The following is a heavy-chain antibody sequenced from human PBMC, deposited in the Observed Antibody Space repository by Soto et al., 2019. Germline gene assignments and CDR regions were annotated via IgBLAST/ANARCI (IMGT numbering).Heavy chain of an antibody. Sequence: GGSLRLSCAASGFTFSSYSMNWVRQAPGKGLEWVSSISSSSSYIYYADSVKGRFTISRDNAKNSLYLQMNSLRAEDTAVYYCATLWFGEPTTVIDYWGQGTLVTVSS. CDR3: ATLWFGEPTTVIDY. V-gene: IGHV3-21*01. J-gene: IGHJ4*02. CDR1: GFTFSSYS. D-gene: IGHD3-10*01. CDR2: ISSSSSYI.